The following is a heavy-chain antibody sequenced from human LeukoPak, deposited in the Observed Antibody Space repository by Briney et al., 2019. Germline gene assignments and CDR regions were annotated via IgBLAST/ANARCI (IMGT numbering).Heavy chain of an antibody. CDR1: GGSISSSNYY. V-gene: IGHV4-39*01. D-gene: IGHD3-22*01. J-gene: IGHJ4*02. Sequence: TSETLSLTCTVSGGSISSSNYYWGWIRQPPGKGLEWIGYIFNSGSTYYNPSLKSRVTILVDTSKNQFSLKLSSVTAADTAVYYCARHTIDYYDSSGYYPDYWGQGTLVTVSS. CDR2: IFNSGST. CDR3: ARHTIDYYDSSGYYPDY.